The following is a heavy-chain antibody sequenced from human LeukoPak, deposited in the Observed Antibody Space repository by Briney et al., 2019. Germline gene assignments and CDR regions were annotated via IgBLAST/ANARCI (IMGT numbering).Heavy chain of an antibody. D-gene: IGHD3-22*01. Sequence: ASVKVSCKASGGTFSSYAISWVRQAPGQGLEWMGRIIPILGIANYAQKFQGRVTITADKSTSTAYMELSSLRSEDTAVYYCARGGWYYHSSAQGDYWGQGTLVTVSS. J-gene: IGHJ4*02. CDR3: ARGGWYYHSSAQGDY. CDR2: IIPILGIA. CDR1: GGTFSSYA. V-gene: IGHV1-69*04.